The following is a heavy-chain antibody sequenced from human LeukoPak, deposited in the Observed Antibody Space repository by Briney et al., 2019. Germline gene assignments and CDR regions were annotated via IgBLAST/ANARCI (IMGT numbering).Heavy chain of an antibody. CDR3: SLGATDY. Sequence: ASVKISCKASGYTFTSYYMHWVRQAPGQGLEWIGIINPSEADTAYAQKFQGRVTVTMDTSTSTVYMELSALTSEDTALYFCSLGATDYWGQGTLVTDSS. CDR1: GYTFTSYY. V-gene: IGHV1-46*01. CDR2: INPSEADT. D-gene: IGHD1-26*01. J-gene: IGHJ4*02.